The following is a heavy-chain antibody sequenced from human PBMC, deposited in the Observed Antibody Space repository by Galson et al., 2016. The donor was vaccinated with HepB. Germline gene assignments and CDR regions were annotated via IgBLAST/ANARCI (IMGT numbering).Heavy chain of an antibody. Sequence: SLRLSCAASGFTVSTNYMSWVRQAPGEGLEWVSVIYSGGSTYYADSVKGRFTISRDNSKNTLYLQMNSLRAEDTAMYYCARRSSPSSGWHYYFDYWGQGTLVTVSS. CDR3: ARRSSPSSGWHYYFDY. V-gene: IGHV3-53*01. CDR2: IYSGGST. CDR1: GFTVSTNY. D-gene: IGHD6-19*01. J-gene: IGHJ4*02.